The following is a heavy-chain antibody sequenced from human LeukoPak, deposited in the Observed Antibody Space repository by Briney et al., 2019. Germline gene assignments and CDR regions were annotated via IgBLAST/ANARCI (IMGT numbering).Heavy chain of an antibody. CDR3: ARLNSGYDDGY. D-gene: IGHD5-12*01. Sequence: GGSLRLSCAASGFSFSSYSMNWVREAPGKGLEWVSSISSSSSYIYYADSVKGRFTISRDNAKNSLYLQMNSLRAEDTAVYYCARLNSGYDDGYWGQGTLVTVSP. J-gene: IGHJ4*02. CDR1: GFSFSSYS. V-gene: IGHV3-21*01. CDR2: ISSSSSYI.